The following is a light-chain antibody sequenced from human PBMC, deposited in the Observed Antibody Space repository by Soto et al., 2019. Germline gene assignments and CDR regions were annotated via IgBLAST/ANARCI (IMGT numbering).Light chain of an antibody. V-gene: IGLV2-14*01. CDR2: DVS. J-gene: IGLJ2*01. CDR1: SSDVGGYNY. Sequence: QSVLTPPASVSGSPGQSITISCTGTSSDVGGYNYVSWYQQHPGKAPKLMIYDVSNRPSGVSNRFSGSKSGNTASLTISVLQAEDEADYYCSSYTSSSTLYVVFGGGTKVTVL. CDR3: SSYTSSSTLYVV.